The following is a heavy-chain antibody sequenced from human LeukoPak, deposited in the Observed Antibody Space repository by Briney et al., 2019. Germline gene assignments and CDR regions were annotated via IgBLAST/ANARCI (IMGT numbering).Heavy chain of an antibody. Sequence: SETLSLTCTVSGGSISSSSYYWGWIRQPPGKGLEWIGSIYYSGSTYYNPSLMSRVTISVDTSKNQFSLKLSSVTAADTAVYYCARGIDAPSSGYYYWGQGTLVTVSS. J-gene: IGHJ4*02. CDR3: ARGIDAPSSGYYY. CDR2: IYYSGST. D-gene: IGHD3-22*01. CDR1: GGSISSSSYY. V-gene: IGHV4-39*01.